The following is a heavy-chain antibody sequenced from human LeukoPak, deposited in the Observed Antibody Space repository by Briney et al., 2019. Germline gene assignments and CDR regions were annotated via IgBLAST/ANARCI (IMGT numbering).Heavy chain of an antibody. CDR1: GFTFSYYS. V-gene: IGHV3-21*01. D-gene: IGHD3-10*01. CDR3: AGDGGDCGSGSYCDF. Sequence: GGSLRLSCAASGFTFSYYSMNWVRQAPGKGLEWVSSISSTSSYIYYADSVKGRFTISRDNAKNSLYLQMNSLRAEDTAVYYSAGDGGDCGSGSYCDFWGQGTLVTVSS. CDR2: ISSTSSYI. J-gene: IGHJ4*02.